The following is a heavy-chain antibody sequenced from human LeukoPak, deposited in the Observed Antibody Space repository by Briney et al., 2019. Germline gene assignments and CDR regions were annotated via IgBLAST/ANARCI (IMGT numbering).Heavy chain of an antibody. CDR3: ARVKGWPPGWFDP. CDR2: IYHSGST. D-gene: IGHD5-24*01. J-gene: IGHJ5*02. V-gene: IGHV4-38-2*02. CDR1: GYSISSGYY. Sequence: SETLSLTCTVSGYSISSGYYWGWIRQPPGKGLEWIGSIYHSGSTYYNPSVKSRVTISVDTSKNQFSLKLSSVTAADTAVYYCARVKGWPPGWFDPWGQGTLVTVSS.